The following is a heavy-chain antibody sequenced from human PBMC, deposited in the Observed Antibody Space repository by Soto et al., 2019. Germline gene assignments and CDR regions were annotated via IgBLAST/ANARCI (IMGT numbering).Heavy chain of an antibody. CDR3: AREGSGYNF. D-gene: IGHD5-12*01. CDR2: IVPVFGRP. J-gene: IGHJ4*02. V-gene: IGHV1-69*13. CDR1: GGSFSNFG. Sequence: WASVKVSCKASGGSFSNFGISWVRQAPGQRLEWMGGIVPVFGRPNYAQRFRGRLTITADESTSTGYMELISLRSDDTAVYYCAREGSGYNFWGQGTQVTVS.